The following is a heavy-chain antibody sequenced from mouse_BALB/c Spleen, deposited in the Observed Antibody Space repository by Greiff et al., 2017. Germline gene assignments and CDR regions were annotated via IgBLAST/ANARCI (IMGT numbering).Heavy chain of an antibody. CDR2: IYPGDGDT. CDR3: ARSIANWDY. CDR1: GYTFTSYW. D-gene: IGHD4-1*01. Sequence: QVHVKQSGAELARPGASVKLSCKASGYTFTSYWMQWVKQRPGQGLEWIGAIYPGDGDTRYTQKFKGKATLTADKSSSTAYMQLSSLASEDSAVYYCARSIANWDYWGQGTTLTVSS. V-gene: IGHV1-87*01. J-gene: IGHJ2*01.